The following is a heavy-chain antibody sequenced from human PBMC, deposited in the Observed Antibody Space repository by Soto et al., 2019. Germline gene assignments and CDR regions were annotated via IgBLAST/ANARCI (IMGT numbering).Heavy chain of an antibody. V-gene: IGHV1-8*01. CDR2: MNPNSGNT. CDR3: PRCFTPSGPYYYCYYLDV. J-gene: IGHJ6*03. Sequence: SVKVCCKAPRYTFTSYDMNWARHATGQGLEWMGWMNPNSGNTGYAQKFQGRVTMTRNTSISTAYMELSSLRSEHTALYYCPRCFTPSGPYYYCYYLDVWGKGTTVTVSS. D-gene: IGHD6-25*01. CDR1: RYTFTSYD.